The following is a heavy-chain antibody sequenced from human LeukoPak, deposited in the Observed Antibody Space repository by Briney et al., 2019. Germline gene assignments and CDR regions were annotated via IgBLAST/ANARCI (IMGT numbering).Heavy chain of an antibody. D-gene: IGHD3-16*01. CDR1: GFNFSNYA. CDR3: AKDHYDNWFDP. Sequence: GGSLRLSSAASGFNFSNYAMSWVRQAPGKGLEWVSAISGSGGRTYYADSVKGRFTISRDNSKSTLYLQMNSLRADDTAIYYCAKDHYDNWFDPWGQGTLVTVSS. CDR2: ISGSGGRT. J-gene: IGHJ5*02. V-gene: IGHV3-23*01.